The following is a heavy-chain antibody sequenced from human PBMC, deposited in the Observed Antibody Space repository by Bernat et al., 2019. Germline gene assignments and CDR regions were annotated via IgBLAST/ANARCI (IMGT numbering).Heavy chain of an antibody. CDR2: INNDGSII. D-gene: IGHD2-2*01. J-gene: IGHJ3*02. Sequence: EVQLVESGGGLVQPGGSLGLSCVASGFTFSSYWVYWVRQAPGKGLVWLCDINNDGSIIRYADSVKGRFTISRDNAKNTLYLQMNSLRAEDTAVYYCVRSSKNAFDNWGQGTMVTVSS. CDR3: VRSSKNAFDN. V-gene: IGHV3-74*01. CDR1: GFTFSSYW.